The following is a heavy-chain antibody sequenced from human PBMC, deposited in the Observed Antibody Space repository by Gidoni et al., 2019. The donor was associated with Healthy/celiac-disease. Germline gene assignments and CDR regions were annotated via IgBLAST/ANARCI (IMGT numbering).Heavy chain of an antibody. CDR1: GFTFSSFA. Sequence: EVQLLESGGGLVQPGGSLRLSCAASGFTFSSFARSWVRQAPGKGLEWVSAISGSGGSTYYADSVKGRFTISRDNSKNTLYLQMNSLRAEDTAVYYCAKVVPAAKGYFQHWGQGTLVTVSS. CDR2: ISGSGGST. J-gene: IGHJ1*01. V-gene: IGHV3-23*01. D-gene: IGHD2-2*01. CDR3: AKVVPAAKGYFQH.